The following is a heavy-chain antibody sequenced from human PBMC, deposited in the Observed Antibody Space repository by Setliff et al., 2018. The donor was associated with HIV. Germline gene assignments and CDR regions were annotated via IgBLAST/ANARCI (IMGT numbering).Heavy chain of an antibody. J-gene: IGHJ4*02. V-gene: IGHV1-24*01. CDR2: FDPQHGET. CDR1: GYTLTEVS. D-gene: IGHD3-10*01. CDR3: ATFYDSGTLTSFDY. Sequence: ASVKVSCKISGYTLTEVSMHWVRQAPGKGLEWMGGFDPQHGETIYAQKFQDRVTMTEKTSTDTAYMELSSLRSDDTAVYYCATFYDSGTLTSFDYWGQGTLVTVSS.